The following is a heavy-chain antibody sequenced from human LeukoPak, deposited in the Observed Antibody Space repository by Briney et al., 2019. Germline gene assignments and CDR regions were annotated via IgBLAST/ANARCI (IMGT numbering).Heavy chain of an antibody. V-gene: IGHV1-3*03. CDR2: INAGNGNT. CDR3: ARTGYYDSSGYYPLVY. Sequence: ASVKVSCKASGYTFTSYAMHWVRQAPGQRLEWMGWINAGNGNTKYSQEFQGRVTITRDTSASTAYMELSSLRSEGMAVYYCARTGYYDSSGYYPLVYWGQGTLVTVSS. D-gene: IGHD3-22*01. CDR1: GYTFTSYA. J-gene: IGHJ4*02.